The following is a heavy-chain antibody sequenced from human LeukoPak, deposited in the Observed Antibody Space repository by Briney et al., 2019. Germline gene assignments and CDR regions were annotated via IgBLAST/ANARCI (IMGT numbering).Heavy chain of an antibody. Sequence: AGGSLRLSCAASGFTVSSNYMSWVRQAPGKGLEWVSVIYSGGSTYYADSVKGRFTISRDNSKNTLYLQMNSLRAEDTAVYYCARVSIAAAGTPYWGQGTLVTVSS. J-gene: IGHJ4*02. CDR1: GFTVSSNY. V-gene: IGHV3-66*01. CDR3: ARVSIAAAGTPY. CDR2: IYSGGST. D-gene: IGHD6-13*01.